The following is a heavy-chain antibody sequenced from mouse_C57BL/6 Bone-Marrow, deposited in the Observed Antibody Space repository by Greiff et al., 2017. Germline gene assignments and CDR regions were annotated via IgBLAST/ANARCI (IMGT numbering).Heavy chain of an antibody. CDR3: AGRLLRTFLFAY. Sequence: EVQVVESGPELVKPGASVKISCKASGYSFTGYYMNWVKQSPEKSLEWIGEINPSTGGTTYNQKFKAKATLTVDKSSSTAYMQLKSLTSEDSAVYYCAGRLLRTFLFAYWGQGTLVTVSA. CDR2: INPSTGGT. J-gene: IGHJ3*01. CDR1: GYSFTGYY. V-gene: IGHV1-42*01. D-gene: IGHD1-1*01.